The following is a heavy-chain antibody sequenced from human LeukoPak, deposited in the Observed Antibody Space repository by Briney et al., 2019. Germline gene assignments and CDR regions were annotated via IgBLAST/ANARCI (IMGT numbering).Heavy chain of an antibody. J-gene: IGHJ4*02. CDR3: ARVAYDSSGSVDY. V-gene: IGHV3-30-3*01. CDR2: ISYDGSNK. CDR1: GFTFSSYD. Sequence: GRSLRLSCAASGFTFSSYDMHWVRQAPGKGLEWVAVISYDGSNKYYADSVKGRFTISRDNSKNTLYLQMNSLRAEDTAVYYCARVAYDSSGSVDYWGQGTLVTVSS. D-gene: IGHD3-22*01.